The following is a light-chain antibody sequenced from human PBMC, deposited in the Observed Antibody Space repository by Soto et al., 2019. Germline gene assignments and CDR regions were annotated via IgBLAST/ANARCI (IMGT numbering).Light chain of an antibody. J-gene: IGLJ2*01. V-gene: IGLV1-44*01. CDR3: ATWDYDLNGVV. CDR1: SSNIGTTS. Sequence: QLVLTQPPSASGTPGQRVSISCSGGSSNIGTTSVDWYQQVPGMAPKLLIYSNDQRPSGVPDRISGSKSGTSGSLVISELQAEDEADYFCATWDYDLNGVVFGGGTQLTVL. CDR2: SND.